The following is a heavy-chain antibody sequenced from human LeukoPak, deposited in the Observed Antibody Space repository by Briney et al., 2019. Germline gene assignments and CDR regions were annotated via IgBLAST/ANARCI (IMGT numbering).Heavy chain of an antibody. CDR1: GGSFSGYY. D-gene: IGHD5-24*01. V-gene: IGHV4-34*01. J-gene: IGHJ4*02. CDR2: INHSGST. CDR3: ASRLDGYYSRPFDY. Sequence: SETLSLTCAVYGGSFSGYYWSWIRQPPGKGPEWIGEINHSGSTNYNPSPKSRVTISVDTSKNQFSLKLSSVTAADTAVYYCASRLDGYYSRPFDYWGQGTLVTVSS.